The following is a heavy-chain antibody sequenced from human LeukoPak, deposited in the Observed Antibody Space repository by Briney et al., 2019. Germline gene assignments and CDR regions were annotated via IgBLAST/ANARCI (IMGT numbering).Heavy chain of an antibody. J-gene: IGHJ3*02. Sequence: GGSLRLSCAASGFTFSSYAMHWVRQAPGKGLEWVAVISYDGSNKYYADSVKGRFTISGDNSKNTLYLQMNSLRAEDTAVYYCARAPRARGAFDIWGQGTMVTVSS. V-gene: IGHV3-30-3*01. CDR2: ISYDGSNK. CDR3: ARAPRARGAFDI. CDR1: GFTFSSYA. D-gene: IGHD6-6*01.